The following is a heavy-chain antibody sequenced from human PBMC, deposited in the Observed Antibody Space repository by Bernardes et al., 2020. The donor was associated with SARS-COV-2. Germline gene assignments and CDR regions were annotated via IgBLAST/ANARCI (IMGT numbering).Heavy chain of an antibody. J-gene: IGHJ4*02. Sequence: GESLKISCKDSGHTLTTYWITWVRQTPENGLEWMGTIDPADSDIYYSPSFEGHVTISADRSISAAYLQWSSLRASDTAIYFCARQKQYASASYYFDSWGQGTLLTVSS. CDR1: GHTLTTYW. D-gene: IGHD6-19*01. CDR2: IDPADSDI. V-gene: IGHV5-10-1*01. CDR3: ARQKQYASASYYFDS.